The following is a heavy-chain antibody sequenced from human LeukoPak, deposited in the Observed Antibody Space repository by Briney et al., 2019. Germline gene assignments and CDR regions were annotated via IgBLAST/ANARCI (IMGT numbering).Heavy chain of an antibody. J-gene: IGHJ4*02. Sequence: ASVTVSCKVSGYTLTELSMHWVRQAPGKGLEWMGGFDPEDGETIYAQKFQGRVTMTEDTSTDTAYMELSSLRSEDTAVYYCARGGRRAVITMVRGVDYFDYWGQGTLVTVSS. D-gene: IGHD3-10*01. CDR1: GYTLTELS. CDR2: FDPEDGET. CDR3: ARGGRRAVITMVRGVDYFDY. V-gene: IGHV1-24*01.